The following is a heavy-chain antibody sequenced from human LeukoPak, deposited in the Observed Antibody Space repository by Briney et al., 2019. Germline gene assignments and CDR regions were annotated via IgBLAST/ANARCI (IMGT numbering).Heavy chain of an antibody. Sequence: SETLSLACTVSGASISRGDYYWSWIRQPPGKGLEWIGYIYYSGTTYYNPSLKSRVTISVDTSKNQFSLKLSSVTAADTVVYYCARDILTGYPDYWGQGTLVTVSS. V-gene: IGHV4-30-4*01. CDR3: ARDILTGYPDY. J-gene: IGHJ4*02. CDR1: GASISRGDYY. CDR2: IYYSGTT. D-gene: IGHD3-9*01.